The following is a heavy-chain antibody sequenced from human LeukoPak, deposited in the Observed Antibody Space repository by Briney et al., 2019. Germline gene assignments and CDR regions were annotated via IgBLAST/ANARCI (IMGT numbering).Heavy chain of an antibody. V-gene: IGHV4-61*01. J-gene: IGHJ5*02. CDR1: GGSISSSSYY. Sequence: SETLSLTCTVSGGSISSSSYYWGWIRQPPGKGLEWIGYIYYTGNTNYNPSLKSRVTISVDTFKNQFSLKLSSVTAADTAVYYCARDRLQLQSWGQGTLVTVSS. CDR2: IYYTGNT. D-gene: IGHD5-24*01. CDR3: ARDRLQLQS.